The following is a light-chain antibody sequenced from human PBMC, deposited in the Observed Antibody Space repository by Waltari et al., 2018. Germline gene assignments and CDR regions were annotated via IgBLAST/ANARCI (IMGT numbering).Light chain of an antibody. Sequence: QSALTQPASVSGSPGQSITISCPGTSSDIGRYNYVSWYQQHPGQALKLIIYDVNNRPSGISDRFSGSKSANTASLTISGLQVEDEADYFCSSYTSTTTPFVFGSGTKVTVL. CDR1: SSDIGRYNY. V-gene: IGLV2-14*03. CDR2: DVN. J-gene: IGLJ1*01. CDR3: SSYTSTTTPFV.